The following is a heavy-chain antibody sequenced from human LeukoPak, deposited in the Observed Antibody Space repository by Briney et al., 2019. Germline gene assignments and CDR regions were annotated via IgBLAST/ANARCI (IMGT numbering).Heavy chain of an antibody. CDR3: ASLQSNYYFDY. CDR1: GFAFSSYA. CDR2: ISYDGSNK. D-gene: IGHD4-11*01. J-gene: IGHJ4*02. V-gene: IGHV3-30*01. Sequence: GGSLRLSCAASGFAFSSYAMHWVRQAPGKGLEWVAVISYDGSNKYYADSVKGRFTISRDNSKNTLYLQMNSLRAEDTAVYYCASLQSNYYFDYWGQGTLVTVSS.